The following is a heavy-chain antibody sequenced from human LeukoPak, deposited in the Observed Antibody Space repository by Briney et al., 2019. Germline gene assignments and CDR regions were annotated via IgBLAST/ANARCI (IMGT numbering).Heavy chain of an antibody. J-gene: IGHJ5*02. CDR3: ARGLDYDSSGYSPPTA. D-gene: IGHD3-22*01. V-gene: IGHV4-30-4*01. Sequence: SQTLSLTCTVSGCSISSGDYYWIWIRQPPGQGLEWIVYIYYSGSTYYNPSLKSRVTISVDTSKNQFSLKLSSVTAADTAVYYCARGLDYDSSGYSPPTAWGQGTLVTVSS. CDR2: IYYSGST. CDR1: GCSISSGDYY.